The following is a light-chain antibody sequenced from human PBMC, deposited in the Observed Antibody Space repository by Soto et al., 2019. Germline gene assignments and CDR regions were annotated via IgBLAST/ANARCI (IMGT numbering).Light chain of an antibody. CDR1: QSISSW. V-gene: IGKV1-5*01. CDR2: DAS. Sequence: DIQMTQSPSTLSASVGDRVTITCRASQSISSWLAWYQQKPGKAPKLLIYDASSLESGVPSRFRGSGSGTEFTLTISSLQPDDFATYYCQQYNSYSGLTFGGGTKVEI. J-gene: IGKJ4*01. CDR3: QQYNSYSGLT.